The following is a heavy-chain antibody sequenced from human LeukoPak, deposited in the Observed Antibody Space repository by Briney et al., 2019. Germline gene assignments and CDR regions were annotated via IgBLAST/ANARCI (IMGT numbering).Heavy chain of an antibody. CDR2: ISGHNGNT. V-gene: IGHV1-18*04. CDR1: GYTFTSYG. CDR3: ARGDAYCSGGSCHSGNFDQ. Sequence: GASVKVSCKASGYTFTSYGISWVRQAPGQGLEWMGWISGHNGNTNYAQKLQGRVTMTTDTSTSTAYMELRSLRSDDTAVYYCARGDAYCSGGSCHSGNFDQWGQGTLVTVSS. J-gene: IGHJ4*02. D-gene: IGHD2-15*01.